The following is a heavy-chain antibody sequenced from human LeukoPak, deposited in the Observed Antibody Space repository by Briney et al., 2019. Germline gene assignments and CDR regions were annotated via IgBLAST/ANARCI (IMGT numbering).Heavy chain of an antibody. CDR3: AREADSWSGRHYNWFDP. CDR1: GDSVSSNSAA. Sequence: SQTLSLTCAISGDSVSSNSAAWSWIRQSPSRGLEWLGRTYYRSEWYTEYAVSVKSRITINPDTSKNQFSLQLNSVTPEDTAVYYCAREADSWSGRHYNWFDPWGQGTLVTVSS. V-gene: IGHV6-1*01. J-gene: IGHJ5*02. D-gene: IGHD6-13*01. CDR2: TYYRSEWYT.